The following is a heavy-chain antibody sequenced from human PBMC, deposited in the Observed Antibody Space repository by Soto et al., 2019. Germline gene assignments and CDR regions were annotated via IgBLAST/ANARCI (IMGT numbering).Heavy chain of an antibody. CDR2: IYYSGST. J-gene: IGHJ4*02. V-gene: IGHV4-31*03. D-gene: IGHD2-15*01. Sequence: PSETLSLTCTVSGGSISSGGYYWSWIRQHPGKGLEWIGYIYYSGSTYYNPSLKSRVTISVDTSKNQFSLKLSSVTAADTAVYYCEREGSQPPSLYYFDYWGQGTLVTVSS. CDR1: GGSISSGGYY. CDR3: EREGSQPPSLYYFDY.